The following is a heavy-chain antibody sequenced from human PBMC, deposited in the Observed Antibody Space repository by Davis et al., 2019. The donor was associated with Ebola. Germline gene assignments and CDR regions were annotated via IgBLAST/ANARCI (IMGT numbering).Heavy chain of an antibody. V-gene: IGHV4-34*01. CDR3: ARVGFALQGYAPFDPEGNNWFDP. Sequence: PSETLSLTCAVYGGSFSGYYWSWIRQPPGKGLEWIGEINHSGSTNYNPSLKSRVTISVDTSKNQFSLKLSSVTAADTAVYYCARVGFALQGYAPFDPEGNNWFDPWGQGTLVTVSS. D-gene: IGHD2-2*01. CDR1: GGSFSGYY. CDR2: INHSGST. J-gene: IGHJ5*02.